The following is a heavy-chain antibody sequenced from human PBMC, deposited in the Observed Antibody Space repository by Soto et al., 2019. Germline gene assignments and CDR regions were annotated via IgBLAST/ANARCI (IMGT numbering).Heavy chain of an antibody. D-gene: IGHD6-13*01. CDR2: ISYDGSNK. J-gene: IGHJ6*03. V-gene: IGHV3-30*18. Sequence: GGSLRLSCAASGFTFSRYGMHWVRQAPGKGLEWVAVISYDGSNKYYTDSVKGRFTISRDNSKNTLYLQMNSLRAEDTAVYYCAKGGSSWYRVDYYYYMDVWGKGTTVTVSS. CDR3: AKGGSSWYRVDYYYYMDV. CDR1: GFTFSRYG.